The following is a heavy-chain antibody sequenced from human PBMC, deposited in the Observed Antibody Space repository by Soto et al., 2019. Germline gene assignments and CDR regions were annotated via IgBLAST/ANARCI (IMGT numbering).Heavy chain of an antibody. D-gene: IGHD3-3*01. CDR1: GVSISSSSYY. V-gene: IGHV4-39*01. J-gene: IGHJ6*02. CDR3: ASTDYDFWSGYSPYYYGMDV. Sequence: PSETLSLTCTVSGVSISSSSYYWGWIRQPPGKGLEWIGSIYYSGSTYFNPSLKSRVTISVDTSKNQFSLKLSSVTAADTAVYYCASTDYDFWSGYSPYYYGMDVWGQGTTVTVSS. CDR2: IYYSGST.